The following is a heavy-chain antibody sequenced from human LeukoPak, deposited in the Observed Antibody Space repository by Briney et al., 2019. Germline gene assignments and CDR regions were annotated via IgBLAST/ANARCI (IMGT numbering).Heavy chain of an antibody. CDR2: VYTGGST. V-gene: IGHV4-61*09. D-gene: IGHD2-15*01. J-gene: IGHJ5*02. CDR3: AREYSS. CDR1: GGSISSGNSY. Sequence: SETLSLTCTVSGGSISSGNSYWTWIRQPAGKGLEWIGHVYTGGSTNYNPSLKSRVTISVDMSKNHFSLQLSSVTAADTAVYYCAREYSSWGQGTLVTVSS.